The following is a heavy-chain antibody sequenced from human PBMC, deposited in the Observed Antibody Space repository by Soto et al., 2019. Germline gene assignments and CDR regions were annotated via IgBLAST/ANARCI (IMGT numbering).Heavy chain of an antibody. CDR3: ARWVSGSPDN. CDR2: TKNKANRYTT. Sequence: GGSLRLSCAASGFTLSDHYMDWVRQAPGKGLEWVSRTKNKANRYTTEYAASVNGRFTISRDDSKNSLYLQMNSLKTEDTGVYYCARWVSGSPDNWGQGTLVTVSS. V-gene: IGHV3-72*01. J-gene: IGHJ4*02. CDR1: GFTLSDHY. D-gene: IGHD1-26*01.